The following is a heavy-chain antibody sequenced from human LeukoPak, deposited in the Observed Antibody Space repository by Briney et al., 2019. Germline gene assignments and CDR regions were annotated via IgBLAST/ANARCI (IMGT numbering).Heavy chain of an antibody. V-gene: IGHV3-23*01. CDR2: ISGSGGST. CDR1: GFTFSSYA. CDR3: AKAAYSSSWYYYFDY. J-gene: IGHJ4*02. Sequence: GGSLRLSCAASGFTFSSYAMSWVSQAPGKGLEWVSAISGSGGSTYYADSVKGRSTISRDNSKNTLYLQMNSLRAEDTAVYYCAKAAYSSSWYYYFDYWGQGTLVTVSS. D-gene: IGHD6-13*01.